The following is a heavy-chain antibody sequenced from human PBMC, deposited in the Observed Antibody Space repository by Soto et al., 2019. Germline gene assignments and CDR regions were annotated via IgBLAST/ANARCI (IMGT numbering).Heavy chain of an antibody. CDR2: IYYSGST. CDR1: GGSISSYY. Sequence: SETLSLTCTVSGGSISSYYWSWIRQPPGKELEWICYIYYSGSTNYNPSLKSRVTISVDTSKNQFSLKLSSVTAADTAVYYCARLEQGGITMVRGVISPSAFDIWGQGTMVTVSS. V-gene: IGHV4-59*08. D-gene: IGHD3-10*01. CDR3: ARLEQGGITMVRGVISPSAFDI. J-gene: IGHJ3*02.